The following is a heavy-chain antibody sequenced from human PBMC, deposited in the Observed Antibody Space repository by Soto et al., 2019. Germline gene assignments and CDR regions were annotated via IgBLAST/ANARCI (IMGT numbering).Heavy chain of an antibody. CDR1: GFSLDTSGVA. D-gene: IGHD5-12*01. V-gene: IGHV2-5*02. CDR3: AHRPYNGYAWGYFDY. CDR2: IYWDDDK. J-gene: IGHJ4*02. Sequence: QITLKESGPTLVKPTQTLTLTCTFSGFSLDTSGVAVAWIRQPPGKALEWLALIYWDDDKRYSPSLKSRLPITKATSKNQVVLTMTHMDPVDTGTYYCAHRPYNGYAWGYFDYWGQGTLVAVSS.